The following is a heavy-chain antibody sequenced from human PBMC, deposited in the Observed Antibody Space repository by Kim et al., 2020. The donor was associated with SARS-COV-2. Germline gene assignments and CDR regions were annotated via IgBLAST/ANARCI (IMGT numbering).Heavy chain of an antibody. V-gene: IGHV3-30*02. D-gene: IGHD2-15*01. J-gene: IGHJ6*02. CDR3: AKAQGIYYYGMDV. Sequence: YADSVKGRFTISRDNSKNTLYLQMNSLRAEDTAVYYCAKAQGIYYYGMDVWGQGTTVTVSS.